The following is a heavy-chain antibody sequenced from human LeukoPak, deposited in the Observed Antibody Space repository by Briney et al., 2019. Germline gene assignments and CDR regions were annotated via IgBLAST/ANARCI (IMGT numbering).Heavy chain of an antibody. D-gene: IGHD5-12*01. CDR2: ITWNGDST. CDR1: GYSFDDYD. V-gene: IGHV3-20*04. Sequence: GGSLRLSCAASGYSFDDYDMNWVRQAPGKGLEWVSGITWNGDSTGYADSVRGRFTISRDNAKNSLYLQMNSLRAEDTALYYCARVVATIDYYYYIDVWGKGTTVTVSS. CDR3: ARVVATIDYYYYIDV. J-gene: IGHJ6*03.